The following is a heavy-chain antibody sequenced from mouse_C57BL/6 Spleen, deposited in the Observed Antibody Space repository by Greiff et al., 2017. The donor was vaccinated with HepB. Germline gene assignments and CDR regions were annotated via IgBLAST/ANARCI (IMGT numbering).Heavy chain of an antibody. Sequence: QVQLQQSGAELVKPGASVKMSCKASGYTFTSYWITWVKQRPGQGLEWIGDIYPGSGSTNYNEKFKSKATLTVDTSSSTAYMQLSSLTSEDSAVYYCARYYGSSSAWFAYWGQGTLVTVSA. CDR3: ARYYGSSSAWFAY. J-gene: IGHJ3*01. CDR1: GYTFTSYW. V-gene: IGHV1-55*01. D-gene: IGHD1-1*01. CDR2: IYPGSGST.